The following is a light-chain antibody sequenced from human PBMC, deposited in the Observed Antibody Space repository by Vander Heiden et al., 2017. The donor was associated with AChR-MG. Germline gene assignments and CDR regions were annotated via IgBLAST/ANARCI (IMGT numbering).Light chain of an antibody. J-gene: IGKJ5*01. V-gene: IGKV3-15*01. CDR3: QQYKKWPPGGIN. CDR1: QSINSH. Sequence: EIVMTQSPATLSVSPGERATLSCRASQSINSHLAWYQQRPGQAPRLLIYGASTRAADIPARFSGSGSGTEFTLTISSLQSEDFAVYHCQQYKKWPPGGINFGQGTRLEIK. CDR2: GAS.